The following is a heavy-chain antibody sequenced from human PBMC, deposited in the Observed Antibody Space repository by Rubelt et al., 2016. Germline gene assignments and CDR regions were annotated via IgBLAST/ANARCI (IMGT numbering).Heavy chain of an antibody. V-gene: IGHV3-43*02. D-gene: IGHD6-19*01. Sequence: EVQLVESGGGVVQPGGSLRLSCAASGFTFDEYAMHWVRQAPGKGLEWVSLISGDGGSSNYAESVRGRFTISRDKSKNALYLQMNRLRTDDTAFYYCAKDYSSGWYDYWGQGNLVTVSS. CDR2: ISGDGGSS. J-gene: IGHJ4*02. CDR1: GFTFDEYA. CDR3: AKDYSSGWYDY.